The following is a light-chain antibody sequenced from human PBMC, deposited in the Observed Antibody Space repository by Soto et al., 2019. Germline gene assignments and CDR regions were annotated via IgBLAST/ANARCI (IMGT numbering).Light chain of an antibody. J-gene: IGKJ4*01. CDR2: HTS. CDR1: QGIRNY. Sequence: IQMTQSPSSLSASVGDRVTITCRASQGIRNYVAWYQQKPGKVPSLLMYHTSTLQSGVPPRFSGSGSGTDFTLTISSLQPEDVATYYCQEYDTAPRTFGGGTKVEIK. CDR3: QEYDTAPRT. V-gene: IGKV1-27*01.